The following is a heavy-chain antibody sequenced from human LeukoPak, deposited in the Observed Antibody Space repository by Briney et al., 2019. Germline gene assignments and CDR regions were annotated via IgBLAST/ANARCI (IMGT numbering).Heavy chain of an antibody. CDR1: GGSIGSYY. CDR3: ARGHGSGSLGSFDY. V-gene: IGHV4-59*01. Sequence: SETLSLTCTVSGGSIGSYYWTWIRQPLGKGLEWIGYIYYTGTTNYNPSLKSRVTISIDTSKNQFSLKLSFVTAADTAVYYCARGHGSGSLGSFDYWGQGTLVTVSS. J-gene: IGHJ4*02. CDR2: IYYTGTT. D-gene: IGHD6-19*01.